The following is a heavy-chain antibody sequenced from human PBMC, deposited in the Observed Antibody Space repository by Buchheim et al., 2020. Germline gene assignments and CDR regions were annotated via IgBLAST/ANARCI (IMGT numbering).Heavy chain of an antibody. Sequence: QVQLVESGGGVVQPGRSLRLSCAASGFTFSSYGMHWVRQAPGKGLEWVAVISYDGSNKYYAVSVKGRFTIFRDNSKNKLYLQMNSLRAEDTAVYYCAKFSRELLQLPDYWGQGTL. V-gene: IGHV3-30*18. CDR2: ISYDGSNK. D-gene: IGHD1-26*01. J-gene: IGHJ4*02. CDR1: GFTFSSYG. CDR3: AKFSRELLQLPDY.